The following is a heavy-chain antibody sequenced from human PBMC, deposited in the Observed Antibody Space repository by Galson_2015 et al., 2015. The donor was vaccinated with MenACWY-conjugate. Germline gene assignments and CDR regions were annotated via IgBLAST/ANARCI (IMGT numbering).Heavy chain of an antibody. CDR1: GYTFTRYY. Sequence: SVKVSCKASGYTFTRYYVHWVRQAPGQGLEWMGIINPRSVTTTYAQKFQGRVTMTRDTSTSTVYMDLSSLRSDDTAVYYCARGYETYSWFCYYYYYMDVWGTGTTVTVSS. V-gene: IGHV1-46*01. CDR3: ARGYETYSWFCYYYYYMDV. CDR2: INPRSVTT. D-gene: IGHD1-1*01. J-gene: IGHJ6*03.